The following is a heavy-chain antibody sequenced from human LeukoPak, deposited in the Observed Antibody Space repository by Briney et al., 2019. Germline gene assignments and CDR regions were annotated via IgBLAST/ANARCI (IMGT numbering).Heavy chain of an antibody. J-gene: IGHJ4*02. CDR1: GFTFTDFY. CDR2: ISPTSSYM. V-gene: IGHV3-21*01. D-gene: IGHD5-12*01. Sequence: GGSLRLSCAASGFTFTDFYMNWVRQAPGKGLEWVSWISPTSSYMYYADSVKGRFTISRDNAKNSLYLQMNSLRAEDTAVYYCAKQMRRTGYDLGGFDYWGQGTLVTVFS. CDR3: AKQMRRTGYDLGGFDY.